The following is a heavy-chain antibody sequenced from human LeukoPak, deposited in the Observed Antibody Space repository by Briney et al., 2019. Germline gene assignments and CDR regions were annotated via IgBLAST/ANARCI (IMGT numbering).Heavy chain of an antibody. CDR2: ICPGDSDI. Sequence: HGESLKISCKGSGYNFTNHCIGWVRQMPGKGLEWMGIICPGDSDIRYSPSFQGQVTISADKSISTAYLQWSSLKASDTAIYYCATSINSVNSYYHAMDVWGQGTTVTVSS. J-gene: IGHJ6*02. D-gene: IGHD5/OR15-5a*01. CDR1: GYNFTNHC. V-gene: IGHV5-51*01. CDR3: ATSINSVNSYYHAMDV.